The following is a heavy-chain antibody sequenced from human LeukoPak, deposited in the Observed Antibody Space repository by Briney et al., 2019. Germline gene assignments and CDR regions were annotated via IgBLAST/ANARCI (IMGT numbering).Heavy chain of an antibody. Sequence: PGGSLRLSCAASGFTFSDYYMSWIRQAPGKGLEWVSYISSSGSTIYYADSVKGRFTISRDNSKNTLFLQMGSLRVEDMAVYYCARGLRAYYYYGMDVWGQGTTVTVSS. CDR2: ISSSGSTI. CDR1: GFTFSDYY. CDR3: ARGLRAYYYYGMDV. V-gene: IGHV3-11*04. D-gene: IGHD3-3*01. J-gene: IGHJ6*02.